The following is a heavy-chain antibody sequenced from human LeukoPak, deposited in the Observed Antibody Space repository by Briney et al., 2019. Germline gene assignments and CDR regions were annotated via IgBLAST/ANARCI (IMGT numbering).Heavy chain of an antibody. CDR1: GGTFSSYA. CDR2: IIPILGIA. J-gene: IGHJ4*02. D-gene: IGHD3-22*01. CDR3: ARVLYYDSSGYYSY. V-gene: IGHV1-69*04. Sequence: ASVTVSCKASGGTFSSYAICLVRQAPGQGLEWMGRIIPILGIAHYAQKFQGRVTITADKSTSTAYMELSSLRSEDTAVYYCARVLYYDSSGYYSYLGQGTLVTVSS.